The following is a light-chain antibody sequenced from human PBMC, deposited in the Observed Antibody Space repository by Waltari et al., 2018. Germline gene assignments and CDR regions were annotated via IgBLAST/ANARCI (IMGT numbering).Light chain of an antibody. J-gene: IGKJ2*01. Sequence: DIQMTQSPSTLSASLGNRVTISCRASQSVGTWLAWYKQQPGKSPKLRIYIASSLESGVPSRFSGSGSGTEFTLTISSLQPDDFATYSCQQYSSFSTFGQGTKL. CDR3: QQYSSFST. CDR2: IAS. CDR1: QSVGTW. V-gene: IGKV1-5*03.